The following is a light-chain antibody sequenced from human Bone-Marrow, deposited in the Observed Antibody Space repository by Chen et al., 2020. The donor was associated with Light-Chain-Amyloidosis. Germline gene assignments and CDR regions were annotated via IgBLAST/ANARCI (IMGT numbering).Light chain of an antibody. CDR2: DVT. J-gene: IGLJ2*01. CDR3: SSYTTTSAPLI. CDR1: SSDIGGYNY. V-gene: IGLV2-14*03. Sequence: QSALTQPASVSGSPGQSITISCTGTSSDIGGYNYVIWYQQHPGRAPKLMIYDVTNRPSGVSNRFSGSKSGNTASLTISGLQAEDEADYYCSSYTTTSAPLIFGGGTKLTVL.